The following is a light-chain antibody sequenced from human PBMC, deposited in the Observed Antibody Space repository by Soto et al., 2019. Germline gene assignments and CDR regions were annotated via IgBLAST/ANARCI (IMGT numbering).Light chain of an antibody. J-gene: IGKJ1*01. V-gene: IGKV3-15*01. Sequence: GMGAYAASVAVSRVVRDTLSCRASQSVSRSLAWYQQKPGQAPTLLIYDASTRATGIPARFSGIGSGTEFTPTISRLQSDDFAVYYGQQYNNWPPGTFGQGTKVEIK. CDR1: QSVSRS. CDR3: QQYNNWPPGT. CDR2: DAS.